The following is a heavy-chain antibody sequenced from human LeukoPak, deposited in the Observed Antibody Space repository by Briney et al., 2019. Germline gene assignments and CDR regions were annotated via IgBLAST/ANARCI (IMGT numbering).Heavy chain of an antibody. J-gene: IGHJ4*02. CDR2: IRSKANSYAT. D-gene: IGHD3-10*01. CDR1: GFTFSSYA. V-gene: IGHV3-73*01. Sequence: PGRSLRLSCAASGFTFSSYAMHWVRQASGKGLEWIGRIRSKANSYATTYPASVKGRFTISRDDSNNTAYLQMNSLKTEDTAVYYCTSRITMVRGVIEPVDYWGQGTLVTVSS. CDR3: TSRITMVRGVIEPVDY.